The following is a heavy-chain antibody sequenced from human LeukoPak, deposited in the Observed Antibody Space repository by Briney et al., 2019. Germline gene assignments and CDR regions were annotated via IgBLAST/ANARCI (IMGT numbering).Heavy chain of an antibody. CDR2: ISAYNGNT. V-gene: IGHV1-18*01. D-gene: IGHD1-26*01. J-gene: IGHJ6*02. CDR3: ARDSPPDRRWELPSHYYYYYGMDV. CDR1: GYTFTSYG. Sequence: ASVKVSCKASGYTFTSYGISWVRQAPGQGLEWMGWISAYNGNTNYAQKLQGRVTMTTDTSTSTAYMELRSLRSDDTAVYYCARDSPPDRRWELPSHYYYYYGMDVWGQGTTVTVSS.